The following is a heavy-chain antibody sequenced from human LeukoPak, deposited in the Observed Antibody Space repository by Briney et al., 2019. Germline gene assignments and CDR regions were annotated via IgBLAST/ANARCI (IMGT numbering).Heavy chain of an antibody. D-gene: IGHD3-22*01. CDR3: ARDPNHYYDSSVYYGDY. Sequence: GASVKVSCKASGYTFTNYAMNWVRRAPGQGLEWMGWINTNTGNPTYAQGFTGRFVFSLDTSVSTAYLQISSLKAEDTAVYYCARDPNHYYDSSVYYGDYWGQGTLVTVSS. V-gene: IGHV7-4-1*02. J-gene: IGHJ4*02. CDR2: INTNTGNP. CDR1: GYTFTNYA.